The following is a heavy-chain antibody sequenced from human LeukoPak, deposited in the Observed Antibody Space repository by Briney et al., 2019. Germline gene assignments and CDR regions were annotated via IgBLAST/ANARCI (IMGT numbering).Heavy chain of an antibody. J-gene: IGHJ4*02. CDR3: AKDEGLIVGATLSY. CDR1: GFTFSSYG. Sequence: GGSLRLSCAASGFTFSSYGMHWVRQAPGKGLEWVALISYDGNSKYYADSVRGRFTISRDNSKNTLYLQMNSLRAEDTAVYYCAKDEGLIVGATLSYWGRGTLVTVSS. CDR2: ISYDGNSK. D-gene: IGHD1-26*01. V-gene: IGHV3-30*18.